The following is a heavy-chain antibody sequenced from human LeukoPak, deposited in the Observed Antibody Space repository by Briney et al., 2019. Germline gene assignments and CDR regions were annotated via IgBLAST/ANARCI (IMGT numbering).Heavy chain of an antibody. CDR2: SSGSNTI. CDR3: VRTGGYSYGPSEY. D-gene: IGHD5-18*01. Sequence: GGSLRLSCAASGLTLSGFSVNWVRQAPGKGLEWISYSSGSNTIYYADSVKGRFTISRDNAKNSLFLQMNSLRDEDTAVYYCVRTGGYSYGPSEYWGQGTLVTVSS. V-gene: IGHV3-48*02. CDR1: GLTLSGFS. J-gene: IGHJ4*02.